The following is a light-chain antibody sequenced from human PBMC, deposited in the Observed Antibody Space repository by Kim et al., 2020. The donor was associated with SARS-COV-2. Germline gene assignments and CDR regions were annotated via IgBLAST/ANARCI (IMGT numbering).Light chain of an antibody. CDR2: GAS. V-gene: IGKV3-20*01. J-gene: IGKJ1*01. Sequence: GDRAPPSCRASQNVHCSYLAWYRQKPGQAPRLLIYGASSRATGIPDRFSGSGSGTDFTLAISRLEPEDFAVYYCQQYGSSRTFGQGTKVDIK. CDR3: QQYGSSRT. CDR1: QNVHCSY.